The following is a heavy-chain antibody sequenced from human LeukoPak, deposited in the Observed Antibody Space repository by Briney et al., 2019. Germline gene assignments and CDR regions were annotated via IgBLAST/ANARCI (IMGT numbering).Heavy chain of an antibody. V-gene: IGHV1-69*06. CDR3: ARGPWGYCSGGSCYSVKFYYYYYYMDV. D-gene: IGHD2-15*01. Sequence: ASVKVSCKASGGTFSSYAISWVRQAPGQGLEWMGGIIPIFGTANYAQKFQGRVTITADKSTSTAYMELSCLRSEDTAVYYCARGPWGYCSGGSCYSVKFYYYYYYMDVWGKGTTVTVSS. CDR1: GGTFSSYA. J-gene: IGHJ6*03. CDR2: IIPIFGTA.